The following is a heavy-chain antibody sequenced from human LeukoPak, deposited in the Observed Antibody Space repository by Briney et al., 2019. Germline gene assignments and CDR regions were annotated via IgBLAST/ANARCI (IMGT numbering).Heavy chain of an antibody. D-gene: IGHD6-13*01. Sequence: GGSLRLSCAASGFTFSSYAMSWVRQAPEKGLEWVSAISGSGGSTYCADSVKGRFTISRDNSKNTLYLQMNSLSAEDTAVYYCAKDRSSSWPTGRYYYGMDVWGQGTTVTVSS. CDR2: ISGSGGST. V-gene: IGHV3-23*01. CDR1: GFTFSSYA. CDR3: AKDRSSSWPTGRYYYGMDV. J-gene: IGHJ6*02.